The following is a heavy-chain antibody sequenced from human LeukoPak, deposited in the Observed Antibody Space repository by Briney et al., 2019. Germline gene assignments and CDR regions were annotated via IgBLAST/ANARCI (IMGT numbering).Heavy chain of an antibody. Sequence: AETLSLTCTVSGGSLSDYYWTWVRQPPGKGLEWIGYIYYSGSTNYSPSLTSRVTISVDRSKTQFSLKLTSVTAADTAVYYCARLGPGGHGEFDYWGQGILVTVSS. CDR3: ARLGPGGHGEFDY. CDR1: GGSLSDYY. CDR2: IYYSGST. D-gene: IGHD3-10*01. V-gene: IGHV4-59*01. J-gene: IGHJ4*02.